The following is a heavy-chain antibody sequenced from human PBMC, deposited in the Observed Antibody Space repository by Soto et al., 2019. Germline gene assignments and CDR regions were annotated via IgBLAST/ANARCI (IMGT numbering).Heavy chain of an antibody. V-gene: IGHV4-4*07. Sequence: PSETLSLTCTVSGCSISSYYWSLIRQPAGKGLEWIARIYTSGSTNYKPSLKSRVTMSVDTSKNQFSLKLRSVTAADTAVYYCASNTAMARGYFEYWGQATLVTVS. CDR1: GCSISSYY. CDR2: IYTSGST. D-gene: IGHD5-18*01. J-gene: IGHJ4*02. CDR3: ASNTAMARGYFEY.